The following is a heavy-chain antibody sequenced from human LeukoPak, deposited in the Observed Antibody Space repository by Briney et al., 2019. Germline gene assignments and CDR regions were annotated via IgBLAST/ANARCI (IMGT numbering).Heavy chain of an antibody. D-gene: IGHD6-13*01. CDR1: GGSISSYY. CDR2: IYTSGST. Sequence: SETLSLTCTVSGGSISSYYWSWIRQPAGKGLEWIGRIYTSGSTNYNPSLKSRVTMSVDTSKNQFSLKLSSVTAADTAVYYCAIIAAAGTIFDYWGQGTLVTVSS. J-gene: IGHJ4*02. CDR3: AIIAAAGTIFDY. V-gene: IGHV4-4*07.